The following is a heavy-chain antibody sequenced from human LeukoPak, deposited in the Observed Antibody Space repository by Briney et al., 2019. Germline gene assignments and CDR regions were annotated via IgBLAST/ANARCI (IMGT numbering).Heavy chain of an antibody. CDR3: AREFLYCSSTSCLSDY. CDR1: GFTFSSYW. D-gene: IGHD2-2*01. J-gene: IGHJ4*02. V-gene: IGHV3-7*01. Sequence: PGGSLRLSCAASGFTFSSYWMTWVRQAPGKGLEWVANIKQDGGEKYYVDSVKGRFTISRDNAKNSLYLQMNSLRAEDTAVYYCAREFLYCSSTSCLSDYWGQGTLVTVSS. CDR2: IKQDGGEK.